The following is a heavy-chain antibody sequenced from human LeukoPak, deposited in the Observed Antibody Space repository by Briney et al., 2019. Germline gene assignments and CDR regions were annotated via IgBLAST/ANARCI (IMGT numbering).Heavy chain of an antibody. CDR3: ARERYQDIVVVPAAATYPYYYYYYGMDV. CDR1: GGSISSYY. V-gene: IGHV4-4*07. J-gene: IGHJ6*02. D-gene: IGHD2-2*01. CDR2: IYTSGST. Sequence: SETLSLTCTVSGGSISSYYWSWIRQPAGKGLEWIGGIYTSGSTNYNPSLKSRVTMSVDTSKNQFSLKLSSVTAADTAVYYCARERYQDIVVVPAAATYPYYYYYYGMDVWGQGTTVTVSS.